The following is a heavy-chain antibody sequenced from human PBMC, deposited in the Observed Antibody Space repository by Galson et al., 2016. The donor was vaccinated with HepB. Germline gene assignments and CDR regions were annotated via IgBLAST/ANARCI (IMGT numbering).Heavy chain of an antibody. CDR1: GGTFSTYT. J-gene: IGHJ3*02. Sequence: SVKVSCKASGGTFSTYTISWVRQAPGQGLEWMGVIIPIFGSSKDAPKFQGRVTITADESTSTAYMELSSLRSEDTAVYYCARERKRFGELSLYPDAFDIWGQGTMVTVSS. CDR3: ARERKRFGELSLYPDAFDI. CDR2: IIPIFGSS. D-gene: IGHD3-16*02. V-gene: IGHV1-69*13.